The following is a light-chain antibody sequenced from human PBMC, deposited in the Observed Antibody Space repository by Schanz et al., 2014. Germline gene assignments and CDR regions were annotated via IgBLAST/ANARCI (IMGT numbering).Light chain of an antibody. V-gene: IGLV2-11*01. CDR1: SSDIGGFTY. CDR2: EGS. CDR3: CAYAGSNIPV. Sequence: QSVLTQPRSVSGSPGQSVTISCTGISSDIGGFTYVSWYQQHPDKAPKLMIYEGSKRPSGVSNRFSASKSGNTASLTISGLQAEDEADYYCCAYAGSNIPVFGGGTKVTVL. J-gene: IGLJ3*02.